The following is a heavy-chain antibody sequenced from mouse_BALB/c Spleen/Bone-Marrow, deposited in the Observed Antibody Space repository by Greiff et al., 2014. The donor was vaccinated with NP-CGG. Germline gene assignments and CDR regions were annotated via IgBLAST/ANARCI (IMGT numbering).Heavy chain of an antibody. V-gene: IGHV1S56*01. CDR3: ARDTMAY. CDR2: IYPGNVNT. J-gene: IGHJ4*01. Sequence: QVQLQQSGPELVKPGASVRISCKASGYTFTSYYIHWVKQRPGQGLEWVGWIYPGNVNTKYNEKFKGKATLTADKSSSTAYMQLSSLTSEDSAVYFCARDTMAYWGQGPSVTVSS. CDR1: GYTFTSYY.